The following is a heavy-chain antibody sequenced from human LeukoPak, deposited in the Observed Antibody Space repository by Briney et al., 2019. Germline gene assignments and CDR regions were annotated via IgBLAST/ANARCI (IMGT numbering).Heavy chain of an antibody. CDR2: IRYDGSNK. Sequence: PGGSLRLSCAASGFTFSSYGMHWVRQAPGKGLEWVAFIRYDGSNKYYADSVKGRFTISRDNAKNSLYLQMNSLRAEDTAVYYCASPIYGGYDYWGQGTLVTVSS. J-gene: IGHJ4*02. V-gene: IGHV3-30*02. D-gene: IGHD5-12*01. CDR3: ASPIYGGYDY. CDR1: GFTFSSYG.